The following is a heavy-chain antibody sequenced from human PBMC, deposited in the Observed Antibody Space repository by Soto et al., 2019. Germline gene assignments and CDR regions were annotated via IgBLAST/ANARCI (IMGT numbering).Heavy chain of an antibody. CDR1: GFTFSSYN. V-gene: IGHV3-21*01. Sequence: GGSLRLSCAASGFTFSSYNMNWVRQAPGKGLEWVSSLSSSSSYIYYADSVKGRFTISRDNAKNSLYLQMNSLRAEDTAVYYCAGGGIMYGDYRSMDVWGKGTTVTV. J-gene: IGHJ6*03. CDR2: LSSSSSYI. CDR3: AGGGIMYGDYRSMDV. D-gene: IGHD4-17*01.